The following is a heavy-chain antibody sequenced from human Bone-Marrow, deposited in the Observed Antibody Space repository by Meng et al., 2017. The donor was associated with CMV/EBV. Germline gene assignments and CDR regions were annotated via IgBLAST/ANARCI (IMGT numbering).Heavy chain of an antibody. J-gene: IGHJ3*02. Sequence: GESLKISCAASGFTFSDYYMNWVRQAPGKGLEWVSSISSSSSYIYYADSVKGRFTISRDNAKNSLYLQMNSLRAEDTALYYCAKDIVAAAGADDAFDIWGQGTMVTVSS. CDR1: GFTFSDYY. D-gene: IGHD6-13*01. V-gene: IGHV3-21*04. CDR2: ISSSSSYI. CDR3: AKDIVAAAGADDAFDI.